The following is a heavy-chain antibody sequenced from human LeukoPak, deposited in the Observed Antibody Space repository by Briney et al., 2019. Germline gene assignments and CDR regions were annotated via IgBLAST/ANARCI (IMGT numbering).Heavy chain of an antibody. D-gene: IGHD6-13*01. J-gene: IGHJ3*02. V-gene: IGHV4-30-4*01. CDR1: GGTINSAGYY. CDR2: IYYSGST. CDR3: ARGSSNWSNAFDI. Sequence: SETLSLTCNVSGGTINSAGYYWSWIRQPPGKDLEWIGYIYYSGSTYHSPSLKSRLTISLDTSKTQFSLKLSSVTAADTAVYYCARGSSNWSNAFDIWGQGTMVIVSS.